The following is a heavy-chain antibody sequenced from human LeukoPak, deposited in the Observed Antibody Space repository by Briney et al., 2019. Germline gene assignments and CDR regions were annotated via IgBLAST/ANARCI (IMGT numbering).Heavy chain of an antibody. CDR1: GFTFSDYY. CDR2: ISSSGSTI. D-gene: IGHD3-22*01. CDR3: ARVLYDSSGYYYYYYYYMDV. J-gene: IGHJ6*03. Sequence: GGSLRLSCAASGFTFSDYYMSWIRQAPGKGLEWVSYISSSGSTIYYADSVKGRLTISRDNAKNSLYLQMNSLRAEDTAVYYCARVLYDSSGYYYYYYYYMDVWGKGTTVTVSS. V-gene: IGHV3-11*01.